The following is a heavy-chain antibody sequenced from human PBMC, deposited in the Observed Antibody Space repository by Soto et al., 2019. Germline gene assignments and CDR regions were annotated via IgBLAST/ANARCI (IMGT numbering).Heavy chain of an antibody. CDR3: ARDQLHGRVYGLDV. CDR1: GGSISSGGYY. V-gene: IGHV4-31*03. CDR2: IYYSGST. Sequence: PSETLSLTCTVSGGSISSGGYYWRWIRQHPGKGLEWIGYIYYSGSTYYNPSLKSRVTISVDTSKNQFSLKLSSVTAADTAVYYCARDQLHGRVYGLDVWGQGITFAVSS. D-gene: IGHD1-1*01. J-gene: IGHJ6*02.